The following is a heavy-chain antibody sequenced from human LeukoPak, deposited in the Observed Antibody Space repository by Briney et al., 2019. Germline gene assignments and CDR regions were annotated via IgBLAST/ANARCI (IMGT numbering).Heavy chain of an antibody. V-gene: IGHV4-61*02. J-gene: IGHJ4*02. CDR3: VRRRYNYGFDS. CDR1: GASISSGREY. D-gene: IGHD5-18*01. CDR2: IYTSGNT. Sequence: KSSQTLSLTCTVSGASISSGREYWSWIRQPAGKGLEWIGRIYTSGNTNYNPSLKSRVTISVDTSKNQFSLILSSVTAADTAVFYCVRRRYNYGFDSWGQGSLVTVSS.